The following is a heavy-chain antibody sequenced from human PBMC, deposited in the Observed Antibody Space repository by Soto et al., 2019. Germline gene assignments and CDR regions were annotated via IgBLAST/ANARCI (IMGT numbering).Heavy chain of an antibody. J-gene: IGHJ4*02. Sequence: SETLSLTCTASGDSISTYYWSWIRQPPGNGLEWIGYIYYSGSTNYSPSIKSRVTISVDTSKNQFSLNLTSVTVADMAIYYCARAKSIAAVIFDYWGQGILVTVSS. V-gene: IGHV4-59*01. D-gene: IGHD6-6*01. CDR2: IYYSGST. CDR1: GDSISTYY. CDR3: ARAKSIAAVIFDY.